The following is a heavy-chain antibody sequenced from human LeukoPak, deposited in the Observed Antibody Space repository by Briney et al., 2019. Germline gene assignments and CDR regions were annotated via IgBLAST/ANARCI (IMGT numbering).Heavy chain of an antibody. J-gene: IGHJ3*02. CDR1: GYSISSGYY. V-gene: IGHV4-38-2*02. CDR3: ARDSMVRGVIIMAVAFDI. D-gene: IGHD3-10*01. Sequence: SETLSLTCSVSGYSISSGYYWGWIRQPPGKGLDWIGSSYHSGSTNYNPSLKSRVTMSVDTSKNQFSLKLSSVTAADTAVYYCARDSMVRGVIIMAVAFDIWGQGTMVTVTS. CDR2: SYHSGST.